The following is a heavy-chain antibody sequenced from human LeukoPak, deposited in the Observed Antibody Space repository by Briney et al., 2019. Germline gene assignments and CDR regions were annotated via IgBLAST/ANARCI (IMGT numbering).Heavy chain of an antibody. D-gene: IGHD3-16*01. CDR2: INPSGGGT. CDR1: GYTFTSYY. V-gene: IGHV1-46*01. Sequence: ASVKVSCKASGYTFTSYYMHWVRQAPGQGLEWMGIINPSGGGTSYAQKFQGRVTMTRDTSTSTVYMELSSLRSDDTAVYYCARVLANWFDPWGQGTLVTVSS. J-gene: IGHJ5*02. CDR3: ARVLANWFDP.